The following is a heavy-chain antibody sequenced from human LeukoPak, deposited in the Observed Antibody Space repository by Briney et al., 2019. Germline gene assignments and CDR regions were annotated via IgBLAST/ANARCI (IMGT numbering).Heavy chain of an antibody. CDR1: GFTFSSYW. CDR2: IKQDGSEK. V-gene: IGHV3-7*01. D-gene: IGHD3-10*01. CDR3: ARDRKSTMVRGVWRLGNKPTYFDY. J-gene: IGHJ4*02. Sequence: GGSLGLSCAASGFTFSSYWMSWVRQAPGKGLEWVANIKQDGSEKYYVDSVKGRFTISRDNAKNSLYLQMNSLRAEDTAVYYCARDRKSTMVRGVWRLGNKPTYFDYWGQGTLVTVSS.